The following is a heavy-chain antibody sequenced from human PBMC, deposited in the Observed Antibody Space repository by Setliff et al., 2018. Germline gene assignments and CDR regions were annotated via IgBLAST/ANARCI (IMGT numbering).Heavy chain of an antibody. Sequence: RLSCAASGFTFSTYAMSWVRQAPGKGLEWVSTIYSGDRNTFYTDSVKGRFTIFRDGSKNTLFLQMTSLRAEDTAVYYCAKPRLELRWGFEYWGQGTPVTVSS. CDR1: GFTFSTYA. J-gene: IGHJ4*02. D-gene: IGHD1-7*01. CDR3: AKPRLELRWGFEY. CDR2: IYSGDRNT. V-gene: IGHV3-23*03.